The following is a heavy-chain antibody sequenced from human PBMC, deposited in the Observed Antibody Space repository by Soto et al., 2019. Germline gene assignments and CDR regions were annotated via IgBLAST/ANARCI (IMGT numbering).Heavy chain of an antibody. D-gene: IGHD3-22*01. CDR1: GYSFTNYW. CDR2: IYPGDSDT. V-gene: IGHV5-51*01. J-gene: IGHJ5*02. CDR3: ARRWDSSEFYGT. Sequence: PGESLKISCKGSGYSFTNYWIGWVRQMPGKGLEWMGVIYPGDSDTRYSPSFQGQVTISADKSISTAFLQWSSLKASDTAMYFCARRWDSSEFYGTWGQGTLVTVSS.